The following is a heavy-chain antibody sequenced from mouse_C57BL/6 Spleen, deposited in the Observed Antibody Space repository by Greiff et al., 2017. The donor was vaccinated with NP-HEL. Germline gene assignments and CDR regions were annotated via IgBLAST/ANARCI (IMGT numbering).Heavy chain of an antibody. V-gene: IGHV5-6*01. CDR3: ARYDPWFAY. J-gene: IGHJ3*01. CDR1: GFTFSSYG. Sequence: EVQRVESGGDLVKPGGSLKLSCAASGFTFSSYGMSWVRQTPDKRLEWVATISSGGSYTYYPDSVKGRFTISRDNAKNTLYLQMSSLKSEDTAMYYCARYDPWFAYWGQGTLVTVSA. D-gene: IGHD2-12*01. CDR2: ISSGGSYT.